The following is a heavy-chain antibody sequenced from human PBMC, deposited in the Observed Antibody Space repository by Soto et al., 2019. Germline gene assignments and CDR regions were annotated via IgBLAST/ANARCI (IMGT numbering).Heavy chain of an antibody. CDR2: IYSGGST. J-gene: IGHJ4*02. V-gene: IGHV3-66*01. CDR1: GFTFSDHY. Sequence: GGSLRLSCAASGFTFSDHYMSWVRQAPGKGLEWVPLIYSGGSTYYADSVKGRFTSSRDNSKNTLYLQMSSLRAEDTAVYYCASSGSRPRFDYWGQGTLVTVSS. D-gene: IGHD1-26*01. CDR3: ASSGSRPRFDY.